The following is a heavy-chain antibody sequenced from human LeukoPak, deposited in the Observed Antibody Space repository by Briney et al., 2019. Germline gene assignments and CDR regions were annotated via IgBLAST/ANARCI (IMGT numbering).Heavy chain of an antibody. CDR2: INWNGRAI. D-gene: IGHD3-10*01. J-gene: IGHJ5*02. CDR3: ARDGRRYYGSGSYFLDWIDP. V-gene: IGHV3-20*04. Sequence: GGSLRLSCAASGFTFSSHGMNWVRQAPGKGLEWVSGINWNGRAIGYADSVKGRFTISRDNAKSSLYLEMSTLRAEDTALYYCARDGRRYYGSGSYFLDWIDPWGQGTLVIVSS. CDR1: GFTFSSHG.